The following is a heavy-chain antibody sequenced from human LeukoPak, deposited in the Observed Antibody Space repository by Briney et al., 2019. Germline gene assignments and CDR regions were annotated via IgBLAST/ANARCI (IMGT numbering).Heavy chain of an antibody. CDR3: AGHFGAWHYFDY. V-gene: IGHV3-21*01. CDR1: GFTFSSYC. Sequence: GGSLRLSCAASGFTFSSYCMDWVRQTPGKGLEWVSSISSSSSYIYYADSVKGRFTISRDNAKNSLYLQMNSLRPEDTAVYYCAGHFGAWHYFDYWGQGTLVTVSS. CDR2: ISSSSSYI. D-gene: IGHD3-3*01. J-gene: IGHJ4*02.